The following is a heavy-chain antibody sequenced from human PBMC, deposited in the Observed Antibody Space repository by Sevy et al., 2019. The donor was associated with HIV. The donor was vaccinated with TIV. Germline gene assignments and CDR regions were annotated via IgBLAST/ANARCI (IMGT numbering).Heavy chain of an antibody. V-gene: IGHV3-33*06. CDR1: GFTYNGYG. CDR2: IWYDGSNK. D-gene: IGHD6-13*01. J-gene: IGHJ5*02. Sequence: GGSLRLSCAAFGFTYNGYGMHWVRQAPGKGLEWVAVIWYDGSNKEYADSVKGRFTISRDNSKNTLYLQMNNLRAEDTAVYYCAKDQKQLVDNWFDPWGQGTLVTVSS. CDR3: AKDQKQLVDNWFDP.